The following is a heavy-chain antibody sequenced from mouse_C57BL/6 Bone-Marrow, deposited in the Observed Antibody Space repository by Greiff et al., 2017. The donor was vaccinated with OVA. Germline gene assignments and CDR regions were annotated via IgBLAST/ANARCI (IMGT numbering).Heavy chain of an antibody. D-gene: IGHD2-1*01. CDR2: INPGSGGT. CDR1: GYAFTNYL. V-gene: IGHV1-54*01. J-gene: IGHJ4*01. CDR3: ARPYGNYDAMDY. Sequence: QVQLQQSGAELVRPGTSVKVSCKASGYAFTNYLIEWVKQRPGQGLEWIGVINPGSGGTNYNEKFKGKATLTADKSSSTAYMQLSSLTSEDSAVYFCARPYGNYDAMDYWGQGTSVTVSS.